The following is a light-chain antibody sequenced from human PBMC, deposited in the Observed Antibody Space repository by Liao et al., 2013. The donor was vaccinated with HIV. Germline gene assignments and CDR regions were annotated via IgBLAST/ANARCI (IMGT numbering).Light chain of an antibody. CDR3: QAWDSSTGV. V-gene: IGLV3-1*01. CDR2: QDN. Sequence: SYELTQPPSVSVSPGQTASITCSGDKLGEKYACWYQQKSGQSPVLVIYQDNKRPSGIPERFSGSNSGNTATLTISGTQAMDEADYYCQAWDSSTGVFGGGTKLTVL. CDR1: KLGEKY. J-gene: IGLJ2*01.